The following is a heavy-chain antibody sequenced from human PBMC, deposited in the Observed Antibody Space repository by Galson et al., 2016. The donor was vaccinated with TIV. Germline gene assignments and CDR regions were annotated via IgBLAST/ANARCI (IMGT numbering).Heavy chain of an antibody. Sequence: CAISGDSVSGNTAAWNWVRQSPSRGLEWLGRTYYTSKWNTDYAVSVKGRIIIRPDTSMNQVSLQLSSVIPDDTAVNYCSRGNWNHGMGGAMDVWGRGTTVTVSS. J-gene: IGHJ6*02. D-gene: IGHD1-1*01. CDR1: GDSVSGNTAA. V-gene: IGHV6-1*01. CDR3: SRGNWNHGMGGAMDV. CDR2: TYYTSKWNT.